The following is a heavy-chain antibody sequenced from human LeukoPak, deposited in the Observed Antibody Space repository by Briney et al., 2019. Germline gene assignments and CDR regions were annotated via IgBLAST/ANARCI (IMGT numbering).Heavy chain of an antibody. J-gene: IGHJ3*02. CDR1: RFCLSSNG. Sequence: GRSLRLSCAQSRFCLSSNGIHWVCQAPGRGLEWVAVIWFDGSNKYYGDAVKGRFTISRDNSKNTLYLQMNSLRAEDTAVYYCARGRRPDAFDIWGQGTRVTVSS. V-gene: IGHV3-33*01. CDR3: ARGRRPDAFDI. CDR2: IWFDGSNK.